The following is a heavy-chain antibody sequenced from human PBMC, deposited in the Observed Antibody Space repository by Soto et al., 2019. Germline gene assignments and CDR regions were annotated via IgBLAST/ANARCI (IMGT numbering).Heavy chain of an antibody. CDR3: ARGLLWFGELLWFDP. Sequence: QVQLQESGPGLVKPSQTLSLTCTVSGGSISSGGYYWSWIRQHPGKSLEWIGYIYYSGSTYYNPSLESRVTISVDTSKNQFALKLSSVIAADTAVYYCARGLLWFGELLWFDPWGQGTLVTVSS. CDR1: GGSISSGGYY. CDR2: IYYSGST. V-gene: IGHV4-31*03. D-gene: IGHD3-10*01. J-gene: IGHJ5*02.